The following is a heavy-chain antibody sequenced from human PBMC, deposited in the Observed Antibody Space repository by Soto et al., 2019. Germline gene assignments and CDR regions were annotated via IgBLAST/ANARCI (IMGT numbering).Heavy chain of an antibody. V-gene: IGHV1-2*02. D-gene: IGHD3-3*01. Sequence: ASVKVSCKASGYTFTGYYMHWVRQAPGQGLEWMGWINPNSGGTNYAQKFQGRVTMTRDTSISTAYMELRRLRSDDTAVYYCARATGTIFGVVTMAYYGMDVWRQGTTVTVSS. J-gene: IGHJ6*01. CDR2: INPNSGGT. CDR3: ARATGTIFGVVTMAYYGMDV. CDR1: GYTFTGYY.